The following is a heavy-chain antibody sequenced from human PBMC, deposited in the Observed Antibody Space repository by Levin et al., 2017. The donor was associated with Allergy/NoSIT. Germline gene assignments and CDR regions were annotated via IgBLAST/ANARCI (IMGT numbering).Heavy chain of an antibody. Sequence: GGSLRLSCAASGYSLGDYAMHWVRQAPGKGLEWVSSISWNSGGIGYADSVKGRFTISRDNAKNSLYLQMNSLRPEDTALYHCVKGSAAAGDLFDYWGQGTLVTVSS. J-gene: IGHJ4*02. D-gene: IGHD6-13*01. V-gene: IGHV3-9*01. CDR3: VKGSAAAGDLFDY. CDR2: ISWNSGGI. CDR1: GYSLGDYA.